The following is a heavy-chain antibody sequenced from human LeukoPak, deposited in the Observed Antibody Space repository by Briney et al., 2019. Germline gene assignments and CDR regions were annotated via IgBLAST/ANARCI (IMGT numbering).Heavy chain of an antibody. D-gene: IGHD6-13*01. V-gene: IGHV3-23*01. Sequence: GGSLRLSCAASGFTFSSYAMSWVRQAPGKGLEWVSGISGSGGSTYSADSVKSRFTISRDNSKNTLYLQMNSLRAEDTAVYYCAKVGQQLHKSYYNYIGMDVWGQGTTVTVSS. J-gene: IGHJ6*02. CDR3: AKVGQQLHKSYYNYIGMDV. CDR1: GFTFSSYA. CDR2: ISGSGGST.